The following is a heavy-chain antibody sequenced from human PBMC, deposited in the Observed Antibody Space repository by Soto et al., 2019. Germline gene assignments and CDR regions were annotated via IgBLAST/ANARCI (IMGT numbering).Heavy chain of an antibody. CDR1: GFTFSSYA. CDR3: AKDRGYCTNGVCYEIDH. CDR2: ISGSGGST. D-gene: IGHD2-8*01. Sequence: EVQLLESGGGLVQPGGSLRLYCAASGFTFSSYAMSWVRQAPGKGLEWVSAISGSGGSTYYADSVKGRFTISRDNSKNTLYLQMNSLRAEDTAVYYCAKDRGYCTNGVCYEIDHWGQGTLVTVSS. V-gene: IGHV3-23*01. J-gene: IGHJ4*02.